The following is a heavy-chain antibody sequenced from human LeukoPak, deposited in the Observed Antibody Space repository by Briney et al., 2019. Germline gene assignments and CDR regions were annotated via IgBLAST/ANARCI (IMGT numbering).Heavy chain of an antibody. J-gene: IGHJ4*02. CDR3: ARGLIAVAGIAY. CDR2: IYYSGST. Sequence: PSETLSLTCTVSGGSISSGGYYWSWIRQHPGKGLEWIGYIYYSGSTYYNPSLKSRVTISVDTSKNQFSLKLSSVTAADTAVYYCARGLIAVAGIAYWGQGTLVTVSS. D-gene: IGHD6-19*01. CDR1: GGSISSGGYY. V-gene: IGHV4-31*03.